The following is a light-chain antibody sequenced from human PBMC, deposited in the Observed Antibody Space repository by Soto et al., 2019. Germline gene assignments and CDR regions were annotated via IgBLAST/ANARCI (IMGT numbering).Light chain of an antibody. CDR1: SSNIGAGYD. Sequence: QSVLTQPPSVSGAPGQRVTISCTGSSSNIGAGYDVHWYLQLPGTAPKLLIYGNTNRPSGVPDRFSGSKSGSSASLAITGLQAEDEADYYCQSHDSSLHASVFETGTKVTVL. CDR2: GNT. V-gene: IGLV1-40*01. J-gene: IGLJ1*01. CDR3: QSHDSSLHASV.